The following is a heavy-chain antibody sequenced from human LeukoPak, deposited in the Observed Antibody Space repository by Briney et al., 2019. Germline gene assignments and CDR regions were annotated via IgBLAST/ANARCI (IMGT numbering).Heavy chain of an antibody. D-gene: IGHD1-1*01. J-gene: IGHJ5*02. CDR1: GFTFSSYA. V-gene: IGHV3-23*01. CDR2: ISGSGGST. CDR3: ARDAGGRTQREGWFDP. Sequence: GGSLRLSCAASGFTFSSYAMSWVRQAPGKGLEWVSAISGSGGSTYYADSVKGRFTISRDNAKNLLYLQMNSLRVEDTAIYYCARDAGGRTQREGWFDPWGQGTPVTVSS.